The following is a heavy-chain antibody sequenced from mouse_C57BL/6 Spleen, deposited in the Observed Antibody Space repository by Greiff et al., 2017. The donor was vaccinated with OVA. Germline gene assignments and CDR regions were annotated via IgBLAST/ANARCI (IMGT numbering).Heavy chain of an antibody. Sequence: QVQLQQSGPGLVQPSQSLSITCTVSGFSLTSYGVHWVRQSPGKGLEWLGVIWRGGSTDYNAAFMSRLSITKDNSKSQVFFKMNSLQADDTAIYYCAKNSLGYDYGAMDYWGQGTSVTVSS. D-gene: IGHD2-4*01. J-gene: IGHJ4*01. CDR1: GFSLTSYG. V-gene: IGHV2-5*01. CDR3: AKNSLGYDYGAMDY. CDR2: IWRGGST.